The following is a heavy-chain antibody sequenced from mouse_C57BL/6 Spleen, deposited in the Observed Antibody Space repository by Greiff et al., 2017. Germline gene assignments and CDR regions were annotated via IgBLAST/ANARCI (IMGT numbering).Heavy chain of an antibody. Sequence: EVKLEESGPGLVKPSQSLSLTCSVTGYSITSGYYWNWIRQFPGNKLEWMGYISYDGSNNYNPSLKNRISITRDTSKNQFFLKLNSVTTEDTATYYCARDYYGSSPFFAYWGQGTLVTVSA. D-gene: IGHD1-1*01. CDR1: GYSITSGYY. CDR2: ISYDGSN. CDR3: ARDYYGSSPFFAY. J-gene: IGHJ3*01. V-gene: IGHV3-6*01.